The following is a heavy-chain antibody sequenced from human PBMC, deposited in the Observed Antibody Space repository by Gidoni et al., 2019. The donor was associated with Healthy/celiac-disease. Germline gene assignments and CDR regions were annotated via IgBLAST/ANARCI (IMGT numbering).Heavy chain of an antibody. V-gene: IGHV3-15*07. D-gene: IGHD6-19*01. CDR2: IKSKTDSGTT. CDR3: TTTVAGSGYYYSYGMDV. J-gene: IGHJ6*02. Sequence: EVQLVESGGGLVKPGGSLRLSWSASGVAFSNAWSNWVRQAPGKGLEGVGRIKSKTDSGTTDYAAPVKVRFTISRDDSKNTLYLQMNSLKTEDTAVYYCTTTVAGSGYYYSYGMDVWGQGTTVTVSS. CDR1: GVAFSNAW.